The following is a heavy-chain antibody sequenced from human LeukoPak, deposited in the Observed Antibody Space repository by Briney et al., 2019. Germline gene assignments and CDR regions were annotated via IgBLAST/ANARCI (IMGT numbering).Heavy chain of an antibody. CDR1: EYTFTGYY. Sequence: ASVKVSCKASEYTFTGYYMHWVRQAPGQGLEWMGWINTNTGNPTYAQGFTGRFVFSLDTSVSTAYLQISSLKAEDTAVYYCAREDSSGCIDYWGQGTLVTVSS. CDR2: INTNTGNP. CDR3: AREDSSGCIDY. J-gene: IGHJ4*02. D-gene: IGHD3-22*01. V-gene: IGHV7-4-1*02.